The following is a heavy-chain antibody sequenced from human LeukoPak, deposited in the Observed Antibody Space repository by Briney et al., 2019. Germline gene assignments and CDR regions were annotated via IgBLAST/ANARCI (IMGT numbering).Heavy chain of an antibody. CDR2: INSDGGDT. CDR3: ARKPGDRSPYWYFDL. V-gene: IGHV3-74*01. J-gene: IGHJ2*01. Sequence: PGGSLRLSCTASGFTFSSYWMHWVRQAPGKGLVWVSRINSDGGDTTYADSVKGRFTISRDNAKTTLYLQMNSLRVEDTAVYYCARKPGDRSPYWYFDLWGRGTLVTVSS. D-gene: IGHD7-27*01. CDR1: GFTFSSYW.